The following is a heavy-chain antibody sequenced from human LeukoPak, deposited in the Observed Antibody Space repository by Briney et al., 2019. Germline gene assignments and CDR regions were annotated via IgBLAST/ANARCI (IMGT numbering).Heavy chain of an antibody. CDR2: IYYSGST. J-gene: IGHJ4*02. Sequence: SETLSLTCTVSGGSISSGDYYWSWIRQPPGKGLEWIGYIYYSGSTYYNPSLKSRVTISVDTSKNQFSLKLSSVTAADTAVYYCARVRRDMLRYFDYWGQGTLVTVSS. CDR1: GGSISSGDYY. CDR3: ARVRRDMLRYFDY. V-gene: IGHV4-30-4*01. D-gene: IGHD3-16*01.